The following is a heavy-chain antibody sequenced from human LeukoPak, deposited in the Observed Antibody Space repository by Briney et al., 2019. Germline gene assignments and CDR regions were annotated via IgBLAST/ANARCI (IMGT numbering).Heavy chain of an antibody. D-gene: IGHD2-2*01. Sequence: PGGSLRLSCAASGFTFNNYALTWVRQIPGKGLECVSAISGDGVSPYYADSVRGRFTISRDNSKNTLYLQTNSLRAEDTAVYYCARDVVVVPAAIIEYFQHWGQGTLVTVSS. CDR2: ISGDGVSP. CDR1: GFTFNNYA. V-gene: IGHV3-23*01. CDR3: ARDVVVVPAAIIEYFQH. J-gene: IGHJ1*01.